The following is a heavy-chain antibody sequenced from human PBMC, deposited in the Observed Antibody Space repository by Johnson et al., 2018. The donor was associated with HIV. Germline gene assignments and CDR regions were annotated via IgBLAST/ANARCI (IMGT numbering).Heavy chain of an antibody. V-gene: IGHV3-15*01. D-gene: IGHD2-21*01. J-gene: IGHJ3*02. CDR2: IKSKTDGGTT. CDR3: VTECVDGWCLNAFDI. Sequence: VQLVESGGGLVKPGGSLRLSCVASGFTFTNAWMSWVRQAPEKGLEWVGRIKSKTDGGTTDYASPVKGRFTISRDDSKTTLSLQMNSLKTEDTAVYYCVTECVDGWCLNAFDIWGQGTMVTVSS. CDR1: GFTFTNAW.